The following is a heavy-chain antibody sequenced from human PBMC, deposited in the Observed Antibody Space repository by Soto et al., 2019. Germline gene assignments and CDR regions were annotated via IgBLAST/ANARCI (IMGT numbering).Heavy chain of an antibody. J-gene: IGHJ5*02. D-gene: IGHD4-17*01. V-gene: IGHV3-20*04. CDR1: GFGFDEYG. CDR3: ARDHRWGYEYGDYGAS. Sequence: EVYLVESGGGVVRPGGSLRLSCAASGFGFDEYGMSWVRQGPGKGLEWVSGINRHGDSTGYADSVKGRFTISRDNTKNSLYLQMNGLRGEDTAFYYCARDHRWGYEYGDYGASWGEGTLVSVSS. CDR2: INRHGDST.